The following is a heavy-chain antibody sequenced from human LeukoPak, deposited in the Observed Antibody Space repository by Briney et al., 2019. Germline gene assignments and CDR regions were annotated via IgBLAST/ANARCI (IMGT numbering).Heavy chain of an antibody. V-gene: IGHV3-7*01. CDR1: GFTFSSFW. J-gene: IGHJ5*02. CDR3: ARGKTSQNIVTRKTYNWFGP. D-gene: IGHD2/OR15-2a*01. CDR2: IKQDGSEI. Sequence: GGSLRLSCAASGFTFSSFWMSWVRQAPGKGLEWVANIKQDGSEIYYVDSVKGRFTISRDNAKNSLYLQMKSLRAEDTAVYYCARGKTSQNIVTRKTYNWFGPWGQGTLVTVSS.